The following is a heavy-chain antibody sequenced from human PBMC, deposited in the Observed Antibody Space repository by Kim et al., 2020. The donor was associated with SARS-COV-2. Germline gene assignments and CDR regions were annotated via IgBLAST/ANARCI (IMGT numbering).Heavy chain of an antibody. CDR1: GFTFSSYW. Sequence: GGSLRLSCAASGFTFSSYWMSWVRQAPGKGLAWVANIKQDGSEKYYVDSVKGRFTISRDNAKNSLYLQMNSLRAEDTAVYYCASIDYYDSSGYYFGGGYFDYWGQGTLVTVSS. V-gene: IGHV3-7*01. J-gene: IGHJ4*02. D-gene: IGHD3-22*01. CDR2: IKQDGSEK. CDR3: ASIDYYDSSGYYFGGGYFDY.